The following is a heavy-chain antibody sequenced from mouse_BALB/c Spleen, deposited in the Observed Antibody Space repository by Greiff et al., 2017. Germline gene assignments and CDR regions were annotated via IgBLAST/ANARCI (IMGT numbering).Heavy chain of an antibody. J-gene: IGHJ3*01. Sequence: DVQLQESGGDLVKPGGSLKLSCAASGFTFSSYGMSWVRQTPDKRLEWVATISSGGSYTYYPDSVKGRFTISRDNAKNTLYLQMSSLKSEDTAMYYCARRGDPAWFAYWGQGTLVTVSA. CDR1: GFTFSSYG. D-gene: IGHD3-3*01. CDR3: ARRGDPAWFAY. CDR2: ISSGGSYT. V-gene: IGHV5-6*01.